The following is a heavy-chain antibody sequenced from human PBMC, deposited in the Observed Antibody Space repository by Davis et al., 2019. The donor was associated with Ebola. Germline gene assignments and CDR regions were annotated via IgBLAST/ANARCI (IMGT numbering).Heavy chain of an antibody. CDR2: IYYSGST. CDR1: GGSFSGYY. CDR3: ARLYYYDSSGYQNWFDP. V-gene: IGHV4-34*01. J-gene: IGHJ5*02. Sequence: SETLSLTCAVYGGSFSGYYWSWIRQPPGKGLEWIGSIYYSGSTYYNPSLKSRVTISVDTSKNQFSLKLSSVTAADTAVYYCARLYYYDSSGYQNWFDPWGQGTLVTVSS. D-gene: IGHD3-22*01.